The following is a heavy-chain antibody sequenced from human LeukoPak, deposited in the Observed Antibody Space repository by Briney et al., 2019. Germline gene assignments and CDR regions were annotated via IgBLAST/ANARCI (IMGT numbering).Heavy chain of an antibody. V-gene: IGHV5-51*01. CDR2: IYPGDSDT. D-gene: IGHD1-26*01. Sequence: GESLKISCKGSGYSFTSYWIGWVRQMPGKGLEWMGIIYPGDSDTRYSPSFQGQVTISADKSISTAYLQWSSLKASDTAMYYCARFMRKGGAGNWFDPWGQGTLVTVSS. CDR1: GYSFTSYW. CDR3: ARFMRKGGAGNWFDP. J-gene: IGHJ5*02.